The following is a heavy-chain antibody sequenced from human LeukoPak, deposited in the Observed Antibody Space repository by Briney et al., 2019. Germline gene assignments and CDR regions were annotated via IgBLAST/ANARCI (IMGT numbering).Heavy chain of an antibody. V-gene: IGHV1-46*01. CDR3: AREMRSSKALDY. J-gene: IGHJ4*02. Sequence: GASVKVSCKASGYTFTSYYMHWVRQAPGQGLEWMGIINPSGGSTSYAQKFQGRVTMTRDMSTSTVYMDLSSLRSEDTAVYYCAREMRSSKALDYWGQGTLVTVSS. D-gene: IGHD2/OR15-2a*01. CDR1: GYTFTSYY. CDR2: INPSGGST.